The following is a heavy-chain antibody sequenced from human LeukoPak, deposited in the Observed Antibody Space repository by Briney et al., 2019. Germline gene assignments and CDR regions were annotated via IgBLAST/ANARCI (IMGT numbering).Heavy chain of an antibody. CDR2: ISGSGGST. Sequence: PGGSLRLSCAASGFTFSSYAMSGVRQAPGKGREWVSAISGSGGSTYYADSVKGRFTISRDNSKNTLYLQMNSLRAEDTAVYYCAKVELFSYAFEIWGQGTMVTVSS. J-gene: IGHJ3*02. V-gene: IGHV3-23*01. CDR1: GFTFSSYA. D-gene: IGHD1-26*01. CDR3: AKVELFSYAFEI.